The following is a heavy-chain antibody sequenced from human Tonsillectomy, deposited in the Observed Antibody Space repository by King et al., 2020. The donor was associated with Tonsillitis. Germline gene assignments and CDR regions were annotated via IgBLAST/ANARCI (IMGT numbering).Heavy chain of an antibody. CDR2: IYHSGST. D-gene: IGHD5-24*01. CDR1: GYSISSGYY. CDR3: ARDRGSYGVDV. V-gene: IGHV4-38-2*02. Sequence: VQLQESGPGLVKPSETLSLTCTVSGYSISSGYYWGWIRQPPGKGLEWIGSIYHSGSTYYNPSLKSRVTISVDTSKNQFSLKLSSVTAADTAVYYCARDRGSYGVDVWGQGTTVTVSS. J-gene: IGHJ6*02.